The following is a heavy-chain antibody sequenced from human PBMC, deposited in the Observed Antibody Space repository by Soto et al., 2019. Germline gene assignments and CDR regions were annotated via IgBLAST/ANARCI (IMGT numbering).Heavy chain of an antibody. CDR1: GYTFTSYD. D-gene: IGHD3-16*02. J-gene: IGHJ4*02. CDR3: AGGAQPEYYDYIWGSYRYTAFDY. Sequence: ASVKVSCKASGYTFTSYDINWVRQATGQGLEWMGWMNPNSGNTGYAQKFQGRVTMTRNTSISTAYMELSSLRSEDTAVYYCAGGAQPEYYDYIWGSYRYTAFDYWGQGTLVTVSS. CDR2: MNPNSGNT. V-gene: IGHV1-8*01.